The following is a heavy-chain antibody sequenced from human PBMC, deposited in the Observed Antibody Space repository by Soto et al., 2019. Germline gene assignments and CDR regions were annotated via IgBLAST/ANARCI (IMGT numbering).Heavy chain of an antibody. D-gene: IGHD3-10*01. CDR3: ATNLRLSGETTDH. J-gene: IGHJ4*02. CDR2: ISAYNGKT. Sequence: GASVKVSCKASGYTFTSYGISWVRQAPGQGLEWMGWISAYNGKTNYAQKLQGRVTMTTDTYTSTAYMELRSLRSDETAVYYCATNLRLSGETTDHWGQGTLVTVSS. V-gene: IGHV1-18*04. CDR1: GYTFTSYG.